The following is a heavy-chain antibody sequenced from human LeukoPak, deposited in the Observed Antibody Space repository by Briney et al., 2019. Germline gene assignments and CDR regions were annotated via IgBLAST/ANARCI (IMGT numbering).Heavy chain of an antibody. CDR2: IRSKANSYAT. V-gene: IGHV3-73*01. CDR3: TSSVVYSVYFDY. Sequence: GGSLRLSCAASGFTFSGSAMHWVRQASGKGLEWVGRIRSKANSYATAYAASVKGRFTISRDDSKNTAYLQMNSLKTEDTAVYYCTSSVVYSVYFDYWGQGTLVTVSS. CDR1: GFTFSGSA. D-gene: IGHD2-21*01. J-gene: IGHJ4*02.